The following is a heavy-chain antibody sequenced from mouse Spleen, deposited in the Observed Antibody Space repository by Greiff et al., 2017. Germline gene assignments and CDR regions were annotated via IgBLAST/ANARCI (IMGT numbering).Heavy chain of an antibody. Sequence: QVTLKESGPGILQPSQTLSLTCSFSGFSLSTSGMGVSWIRQPPGKGLEWLAHIYWDDDKRYNPSLKSRLTISKDTSRNQVFLKITSVDTADTATYYCARREGITTAVFDYWGQGTTLTVSS. D-gene: IGHD1-1*01. CDR2: IYWDDDK. V-gene: IGHV8-12*01. CDR1: GFSLSTSGMG. CDR3: ARREGITTAVFDY. J-gene: IGHJ2*01.